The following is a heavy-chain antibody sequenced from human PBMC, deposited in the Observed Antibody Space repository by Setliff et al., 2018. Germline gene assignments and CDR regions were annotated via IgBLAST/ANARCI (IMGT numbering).Heavy chain of an antibody. D-gene: IGHD1-7*01. Sequence: GGSLRLSCVASAFTFSRYSMNWVRQAPGKGLEWVSSISSSGSFEFYANSVKGRFTISRDNANNSMSLQMKSLRAEDTALYYCAKDTGGGRLRGTYYFDYWGQGTLVTVSS. CDR1: AFTFSRYS. V-gene: IGHV3-21*04. CDR3: AKDTGGGRLRGTYYFDY. J-gene: IGHJ4*02. CDR2: ISSSGSFE.